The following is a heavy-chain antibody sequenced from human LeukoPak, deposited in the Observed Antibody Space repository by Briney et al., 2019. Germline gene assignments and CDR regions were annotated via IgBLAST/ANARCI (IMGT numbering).Heavy chain of an antibody. J-gene: IGHJ4*02. CDR2: ISGSGGST. CDR1: GFTFSSYA. Sequence: GGSLRLSCAASGFTFSSYAMSWVRQAPGKGLEWVSAISGSGGSTYYADSVKGRFTISRDNSKNTLYLQMSSLRAEDTAVYYCAKAFLIVVVPAAYPDYWGQGALVTVSS. V-gene: IGHV3-23*01. D-gene: IGHD2-2*01. CDR3: AKAFLIVVVPAAYPDY.